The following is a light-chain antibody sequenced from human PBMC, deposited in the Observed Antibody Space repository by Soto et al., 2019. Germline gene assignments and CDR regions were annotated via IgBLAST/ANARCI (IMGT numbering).Light chain of an antibody. CDR1: QSVGSS. J-gene: IGKJ1*01. V-gene: IGKV3-20*01. CDR3: QQYGDSPQT. Sequence: EIVMTPSPATLSVSPGERATLSCRASQSVGSSLSWYQQKPGQAPRLLFYGASNRATAIPDRFSGSGFGTDFTLTITRLEPEDFAVYYCQQYGDSPQTFGPGTKVDI. CDR2: GAS.